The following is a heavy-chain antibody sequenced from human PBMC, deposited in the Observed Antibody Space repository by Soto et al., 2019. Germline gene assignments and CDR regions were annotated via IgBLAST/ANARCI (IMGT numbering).Heavy chain of an antibody. CDR2: ISYDGSNK. Sequence: PGGSLRLSCAASGFTFSSYAMHWVRQAPGKGLEWVAVISYDGSNKYYADSVKGRFTISRDNSKNTLYLQMNSLRAEDTAVYYCARVGPRGGWYGYYFDYWGQGTLVTVYS. V-gene: IGHV3-30-3*01. J-gene: IGHJ4*02. CDR1: GFTFSSYA. CDR3: ARVGPRGGWYGYYFDY. D-gene: IGHD6-19*01.